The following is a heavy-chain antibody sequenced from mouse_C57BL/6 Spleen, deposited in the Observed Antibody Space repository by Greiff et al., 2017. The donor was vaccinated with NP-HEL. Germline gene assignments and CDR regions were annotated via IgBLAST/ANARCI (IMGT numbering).Heavy chain of an antibody. V-gene: IGHV1-52*01. CDR1: GYTFTSYW. D-gene: IGHD1-1*01. Sequence: QVQLQQPGAELVRPGSSVKLSCKASGYTFTSYWMHWVKQRPIQGLEWIGNIDPSDSETHYNQKFKDKATLTVDKSSSTAYMQLSSLTSKDSAVYYCARDYYGSSPFAYWGQGTLVTVSA. J-gene: IGHJ3*01. CDR3: ARDYYGSSPFAY. CDR2: IDPSDSET.